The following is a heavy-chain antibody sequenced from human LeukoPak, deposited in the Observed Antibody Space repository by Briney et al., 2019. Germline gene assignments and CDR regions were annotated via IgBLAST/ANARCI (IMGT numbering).Heavy chain of an antibody. V-gene: IGHV3-21*01. J-gene: IGHJ6*04. CDR1: GFTFSSYE. CDR2: ISSSSSYI. D-gene: IGHD3-10*01. Sequence: PGGSLRLSCAASGFTFSSYEMNWVRQAPGKGLEWVSSISSSSSYIYYADSVKGRFTISRDNAKNSLYLQMNSLRAEDTAVYYCARRVRGVIISYGMDVWGKGTTVTVSS. CDR3: ARRVRGVIISYGMDV.